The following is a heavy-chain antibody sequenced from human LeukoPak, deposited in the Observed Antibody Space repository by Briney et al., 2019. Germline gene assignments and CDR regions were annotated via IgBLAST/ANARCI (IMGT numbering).Heavy chain of an antibody. CDR3: ARADWDTAMIDY. V-gene: IGHV3-21*01. CDR1: GFTFSSYE. CDR2: ISSSSSYI. D-gene: IGHD5-18*01. Sequence: GGSLRLSCAASGFTFSSYEMNWVRQAPGKGLEWVSSISSSSSYIYYADSVKGRFTISRDNAKNSLYLQMNSLGAEDTAVYYCARADWDTAMIDYWGQGTLVTVSS. J-gene: IGHJ4*02.